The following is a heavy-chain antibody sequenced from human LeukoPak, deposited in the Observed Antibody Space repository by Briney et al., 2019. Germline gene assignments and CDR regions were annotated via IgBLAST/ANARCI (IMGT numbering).Heavy chain of an antibody. CDR2: IYENGGTT. Sequence: GGSLRLSCVGSGFTFRSHAMSWVRQAPEKGLEFVSGIYENGGTTYYADSVKGRFSISRDNSENTLYLQMDSLRGEDTAVYYCAKDFRIGYSAHFDYWGQGALVTVSS. CDR1: GFTFRSHA. D-gene: IGHD2-21*01. CDR3: AKDFRIGYSAHFDY. V-gene: IGHV3-23*01. J-gene: IGHJ4*02.